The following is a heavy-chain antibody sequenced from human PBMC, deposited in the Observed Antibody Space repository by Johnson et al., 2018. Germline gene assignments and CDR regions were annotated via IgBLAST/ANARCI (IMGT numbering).Heavy chain of an antibody. CDR1: TFTFSGYT. D-gene: IGHD1-7*01. CDR2: ISYDGSQK. CDR3: TREARGTTGAFDI. Sequence: VQLVESVGGVVQPGRSLRLSCAASTFTFSGYTMHWVRQAPGKGLEWVAVISYDGSQKYYADSVKGRFTISRDNFKNTLYLQMNSLRPEDTTIYYCTREARGTTGAFDIWGQGTMVTVSS. J-gene: IGHJ3*02. V-gene: IGHV3-30-3*01.